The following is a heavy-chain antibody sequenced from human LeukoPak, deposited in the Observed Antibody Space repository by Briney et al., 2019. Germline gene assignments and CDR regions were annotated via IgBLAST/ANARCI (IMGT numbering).Heavy chain of an antibody. Sequence: PSETLSLTCAVYGGSFSGYYWSWIRQPPGKGLEWIGEINHSGSTNYNPSLKSRVTISVDTSKNQFSLKLSSVTAADTAVYYCARAAMYYYDSSGHFDCWGQGTLVTVSS. CDR3: ARAAMYYYDSSGHFDC. V-gene: IGHV4-34*01. CDR1: GGSFSGYY. J-gene: IGHJ4*02. CDR2: INHSGST. D-gene: IGHD3-22*01.